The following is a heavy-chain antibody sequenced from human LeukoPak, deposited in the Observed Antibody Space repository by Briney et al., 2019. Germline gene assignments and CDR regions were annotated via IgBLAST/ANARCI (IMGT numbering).Heavy chain of an antibody. CDR1: GGSISSYY. Sequence: SETLSLTCTVSGGSISSYYWSWIRQPPGKGLEWIGYIYYSGSTNYNPSLKSRVTISEDTSTNQFSLKLSSVTAADTAVYYCARDIASRYSSSWPPGEAFDIWGQGTMVTVSS. CDR2: IYYSGST. D-gene: IGHD6-13*01. V-gene: IGHV4-59*01. CDR3: ARDIASRYSSSWPPGEAFDI. J-gene: IGHJ3*02.